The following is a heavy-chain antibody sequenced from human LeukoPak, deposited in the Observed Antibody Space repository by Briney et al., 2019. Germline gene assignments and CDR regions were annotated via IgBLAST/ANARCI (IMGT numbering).Heavy chain of an antibody. CDR2: TYYRSKWYN. CDR3: ARDPHTHLPSGWHRAGDFDY. D-gene: IGHD6-19*01. J-gene: IGHJ4*02. Sequence: SQTLSLTCAISGDSVSSNSAAWNWIRQSPSRGLEWLGRTYYRSKWYNDYAVSVKSRITINPDTSKNQFSLQLNSVTPEDTAVYYCARDPHTHLPSGWHRAGDFDYWGQGTLVTVSS. V-gene: IGHV6-1*01. CDR1: GDSVSSNSAA.